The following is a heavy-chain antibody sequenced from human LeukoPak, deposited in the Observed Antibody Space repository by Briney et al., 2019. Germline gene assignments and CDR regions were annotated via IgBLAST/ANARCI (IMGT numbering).Heavy chain of an antibody. D-gene: IGHD4-23*01. V-gene: IGHV3-7*01. CDR2: INKDGSDK. Sequence: GGSLRLSCAASGFTFNMYWMTWVRQAPGKGLESVAYINKDGSDKYYVDSVRGRFTVSRDNAKNSLYLQMSSLRAEDTAVYYCARDAGYGGNSDYWGQGTLVTVSS. CDR3: ARDAGYGGNSDY. J-gene: IGHJ4*02. CDR1: GFTFNMYW.